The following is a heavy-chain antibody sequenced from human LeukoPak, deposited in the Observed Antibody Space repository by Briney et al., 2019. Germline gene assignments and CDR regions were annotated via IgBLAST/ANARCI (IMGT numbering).Heavy chain of an antibody. Sequence: GGSLRLSCAASGFSFTDYPMNWVRQAPGKGLEWVSNIRTSAEGANKASYADSVKGRVTISRDDAKNTLYLHMNSLRDDDTAVYYCASDQRYAFDHWGQGTLVTVSS. CDR1: GFSFTDYP. D-gene: IGHD2-2*01. V-gene: IGHV3-48*02. CDR2: IRTSAEGANKA. CDR3: ASDQRYAFDH. J-gene: IGHJ4*02.